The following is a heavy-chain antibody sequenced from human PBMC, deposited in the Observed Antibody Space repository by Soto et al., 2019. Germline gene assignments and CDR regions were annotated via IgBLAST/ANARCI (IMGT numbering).Heavy chain of an antibody. CDR2: INSYSGNT. CDR3: ARGSGHYYDFEF. V-gene: IGHV1-3*01. Sequence: GASVKVSCKASGYIFTTSAIHWLRQAPGQRLEWMAWINSYSGNTEYSQKFQGRLTITRDRSASTAYMELSSLTSEDTAIYYCARGSGHYYDFEFWGQGTQVTSPQ. J-gene: IGHJ4*02. CDR1: GYIFTTSA. D-gene: IGHD3-22*01.